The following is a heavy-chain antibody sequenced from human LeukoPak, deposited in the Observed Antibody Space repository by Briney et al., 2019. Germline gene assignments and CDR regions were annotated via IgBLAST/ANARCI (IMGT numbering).Heavy chain of an antibody. CDR3: ARVQDHPDY. CDR1: DGSISSGNYY. V-gene: IGHV4-30-4*01. CDR2: IHYSGTT. Sequence: SETLSLTCTVSDGSISSGNYYWSWIRQPPGKGLEWIGYIHYSGTTYYNPSLKSRIAISVDTSKNQFSLRLSSVTAADTAVYYCARVQDHPDYWGQGTLVTVSS. J-gene: IGHJ4*02.